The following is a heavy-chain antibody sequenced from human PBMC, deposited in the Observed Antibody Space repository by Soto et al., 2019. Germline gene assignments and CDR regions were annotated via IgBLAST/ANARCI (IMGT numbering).Heavy chain of an antibody. CDR2: IIPIFGTA. CDR3: AREGGRSYGQGYYFDY. V-gene: IGHV1-69*12. Sequence: QVQLVQSGAEVKKPGSSVKVSCKASGGTFSSYAISWVRQAPGQGLEWMGGIIPIFGTANYAQKFQGRVTITADESTSTADMELSSLRSEDTAVYYCAREGGRSYGQGYYFDYWGQGTLVTVSS. CDR1: GGTFSSYA. J-gene: IGHJ4*02. D-gene: IGHD5-18*01.